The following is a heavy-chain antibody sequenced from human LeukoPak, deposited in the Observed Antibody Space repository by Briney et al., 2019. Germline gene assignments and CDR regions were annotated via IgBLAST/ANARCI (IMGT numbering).Heavy chain of an antibody. CDR3: ARDDRVVVPAAIDYYYYMDV. J-gene: IGHJ6*03. Sequence: GGSLRLSCAASGFTFSSYWMSWLRQAPGKGLEWVANIKQDGSEKYYVDSVKGRFTISRDNAKNSLYLQMNSLRAEDTAVYYCARDDRVVVPAAIDYYYYMDVWGKGTTVTVSS. D-gene: IGHD2-2*01. CDR1: GFTFSSYW. V-gene: IGHV3-7*01. CDR2: IKQDGSEK.